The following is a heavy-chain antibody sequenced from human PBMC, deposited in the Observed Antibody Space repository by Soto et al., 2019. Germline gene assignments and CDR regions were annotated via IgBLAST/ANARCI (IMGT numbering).Heavy chain of an antibody. CDR1: GFSLTEIGGG. CDR3: AHMFRGWGSCTGDRFDP. D-gene: IGHD3-16*01. J-gene: IGHJ5*02. CDR2: VFWDDDK. Sequence: QITLKESGPTPVKPTQSLTLTCSCSGFSLTEIGGGVGWIRQPPGKALVFIALVFWDDDKRYQPSLSTTLTITQDTAENQVGLTMANMAPVDTATYYCAHMFRGWGSCTGDRFDPRGQGTLVLVSS. V-gene: IGHV2-5*02.